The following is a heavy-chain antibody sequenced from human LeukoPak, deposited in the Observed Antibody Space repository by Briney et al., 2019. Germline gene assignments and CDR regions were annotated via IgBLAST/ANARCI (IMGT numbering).Heavy chain of an antibody. V-gene: IGHV3-30*02. CDR2: IRYDGSNK. D-gene: IGHD6-19*01. Sequence: GGSLRLSCAASGSTFSSYGMHWVRQAPGKGLEWVAFIRYDGSNKYYADSVKGRFTISRDNSKNTLYLQMNSRRAEYTAVYYCAIANFSAWSYYYYYYMGVWGKGTTVSVSS. CDR3: AIANFSAWSYYYYYYMGV. J-gene: IGHJ6*03. CDR1: GSTFSSYG.